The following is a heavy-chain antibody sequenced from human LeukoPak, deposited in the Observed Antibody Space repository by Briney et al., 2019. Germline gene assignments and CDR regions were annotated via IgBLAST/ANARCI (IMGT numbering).Heavy chain of an antibody. CDR2: IYYSGST. CDR1: GGSISSCY. Sequence: SETLSLTCTVSGGSISSCYWSWIRQPPGKGLECIGYIYYSGSTNYNPSLKSRVTISVDMSNNQFSLKLSSVTAADTAVYYCARVVGSSSKAYYFDYWGQGTLVTVSS. CDR3: ARVVGSSSKAYYFDY. D-gene: IGHD6-6*01. V-gene: IGHV4-59*01. J-gene: IGHJ4*02.